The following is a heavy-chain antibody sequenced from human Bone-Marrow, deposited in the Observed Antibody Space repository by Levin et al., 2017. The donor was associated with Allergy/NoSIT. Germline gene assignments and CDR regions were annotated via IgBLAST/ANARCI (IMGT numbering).Heavy chain of an antibody. CDR3: ARGKHSAFDF. V-gene: IGHV6-1*01. D-gene: IGHD5-18*01. Sequence: KPSETLSLTCAISGDTVSSNDIAWNWIRQSPSRGFEWLGRTYYRSRWYNEYAASVKSRIIINLDTSNNQFSLLLNSVTPEDTAVYYCARGKHSAFDFWGQGTLVSVSS. J-gene: IGHJ4*02. CDR1: GDTVSSNDIA. CDR2: TYYRSRWYN.